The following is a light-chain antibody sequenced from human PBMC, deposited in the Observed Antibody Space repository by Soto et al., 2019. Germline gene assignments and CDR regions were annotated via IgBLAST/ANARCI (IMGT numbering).Light chain of an antibody. CDR2: GAS. CDR1: QSVSSSY. V-gene: IGKV3-20*01. CDR3: QQYGSSRT. Sequence: EIVLTQSPGTLSLSPLEVATLSFMASQSVSSSYLAWYQQTPGQAPRLLIYGASSRATGIPDRFSGSGSGTDFTLTISRLEPEDFAVYYCQQYGSSRTFGQGTKVDI. J-gene: IGKJ1*01.